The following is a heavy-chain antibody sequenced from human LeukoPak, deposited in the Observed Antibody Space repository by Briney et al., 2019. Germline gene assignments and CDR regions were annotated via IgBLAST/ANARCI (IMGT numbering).Heavy chain of an antibody. D-gene: IGHD6-13*01. Sequence: SGTLSLTCAVYGGSFSGYYWSWIRQPPGKGLEWIGEINHSGSTNYNPSLKSRVTISVDTSKNQFSLKLSSVTAADTAVYYCARAKGAAGFRYFDYWGQGTLVTVSS. V-gene: IGHV4-34*01. J-gene: IGHJ4*02. CDR2: INHSGST. CDR1: GGSFSGYY. CDR3: ARAKGAAGFRYFDY.